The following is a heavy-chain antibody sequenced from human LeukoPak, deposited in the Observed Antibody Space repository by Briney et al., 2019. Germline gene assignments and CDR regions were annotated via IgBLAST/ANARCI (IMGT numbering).Heavy chain of an antibody. CDR1: GGSISSYF. CDR2: IYYSGST. Sequence: PSETLSLTCTVPGGSISSYFWSWIRQPPGKGLEWIGYIYYSGSTNYNPSLKSRVTISVDTSKNQFSLKLSSVTAADTAVYYCASARLGSGLEGAFDIWGQGTMVTVSS. D-gene: IGHD6-25*01. CDR3: ASARLGSGLEGAFDI. V-gene: IGHV4-59*01. J-gene: IGHJ3*02.